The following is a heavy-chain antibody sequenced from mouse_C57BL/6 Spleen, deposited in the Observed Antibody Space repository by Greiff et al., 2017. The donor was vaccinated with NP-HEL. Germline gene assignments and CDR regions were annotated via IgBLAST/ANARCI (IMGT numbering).Heavy chain of an antibody. Sequence: VQLQQSGAELARPGASVKLSCKASGYTFTSYGISWVKQRTGQGLEWIGEIYPRSGNTYYNEKFKGKATLTADKSSSTAYMELRSLTSEDSAVYFCARSQTGTLFDYWGQGTTLTVSS. D-gene: IGHD4-1*01. CDR3: ARSQTGTLFDY. CDR1: GYTFTSYG. J-gene: IGHJ2*01. CDR2: IYPRSGNT. V-gene: IGHV1-81*01.